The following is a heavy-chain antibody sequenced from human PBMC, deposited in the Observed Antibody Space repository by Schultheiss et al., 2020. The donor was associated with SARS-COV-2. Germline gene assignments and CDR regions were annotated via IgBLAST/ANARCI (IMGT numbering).Heavy chain of an antibody. CDR3: AKSTPCSSTSCYGALFDY. D-gene: IGHD2-2*01. J-gene: IGHJ4*02. V-gene: IGHV3-23*01. CDR1: GFTFSSYW. Sequence: GGSLRLSCAASGFTFSSYWMHWVRQAPGKGLVWVSRISGSGGSTYYADSVKGRFTISRDNSKNTLYLQMNSLRAEDTAVYYCAKSTPCSSTSCYGALFDYWGQGTLVTVSS. CDR2: ISGSGGST.